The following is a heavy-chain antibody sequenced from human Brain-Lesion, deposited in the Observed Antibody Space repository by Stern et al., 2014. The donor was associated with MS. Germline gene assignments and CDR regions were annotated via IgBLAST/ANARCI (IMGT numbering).Heavy chain of an antibody. Sequence: EVQLVQSGGGFVQSGGPLRLSCAASGFTFSNYWMHWVRQAPGKGMVWVSRVNNDGRRTSYADSVKGRFTMSRDNAKNTLYLQMNSLRVEDTAIYYCARGERWFDSWGQGTLVTVSS. J-gene: IGHJ5*01. CDR1: GFTFSNYW. CDR3: ARGERWFDS. D-gene: IGHD3-10*01. V-gene: IGHV3-74*02. CDR2: VNNDGRRT.